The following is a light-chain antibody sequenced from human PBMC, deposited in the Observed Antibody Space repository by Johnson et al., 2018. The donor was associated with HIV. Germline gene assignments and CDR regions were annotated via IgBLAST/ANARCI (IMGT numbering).Light chain of an antibody. CDR3: GTWDSSLNASSG. V-gene: IGLV1-51*02. CDR2: ENN. CDR1: SSNIGNNY. Sequence: QSVLTQPPSVSAAPGQKVTISCSGSSSNIGNNYVSWYQQLPGTAPKLLIYENNKRPSGIPDRLSGSQSGTSATLGITGLQTGDAADYYCGTWDSSLNASSGFGTGTKVTVL. J-gene: IGLJ1*01.